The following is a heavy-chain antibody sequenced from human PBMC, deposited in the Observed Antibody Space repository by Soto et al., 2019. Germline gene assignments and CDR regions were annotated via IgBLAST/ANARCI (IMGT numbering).Heavy chain of an antibody. CDR1: GGSISSGGYY. Sequence: QVQLQESGPGLVKPSQTLSLTCTVSGGSISSGGYYWSWIRQHPGKGLEWIGYIYYSGSTYYNPSLKSRVTISVDTSKNQFSLKLSSVTAADTVVYYCARGGAAAGTGGMDVWGQGTTVTVSS. V-gene: IGHV4-31*03. CDR3: ARGGAAAGTGGMDV. CDR2: IYYSGST. D-gene: IGHD6-13*01. J-gene: IGHJ6*02.